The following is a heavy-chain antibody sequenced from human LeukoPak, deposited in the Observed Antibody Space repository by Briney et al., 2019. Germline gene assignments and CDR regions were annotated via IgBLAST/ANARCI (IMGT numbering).Heavy chain of an antibody. V-gene: IGHV1-3*01. CDR2: INAGNGNT. J-gene: IGHJ6*02. D-gene: IGHD3-22*01. CDR3: ARDRVVITYYYYYYGMDV. Sequence: ASVKVSCKASGYTFTSYALHWVRQAPGQRLEWMGWINAGNGNTKYSQEFQGRVTITRDTSASTAYMELSSLRPEDSAVYYCARDRVVITYYYYYYGMDVWGQGTTVTVSS. CDR1: GYTFTSYA.